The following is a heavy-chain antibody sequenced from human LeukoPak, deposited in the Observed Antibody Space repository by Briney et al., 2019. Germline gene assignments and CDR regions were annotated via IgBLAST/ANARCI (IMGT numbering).Heavy chain of an antibody. Sequence: GGSLRLSCAASGFTFSSYSMNWVRQAPGKGLEWVSYIRYTRSTIYYAGSVKGRFTISRDNAKNSLYLQMNSLRAEDTAVYYCAREGDYGSGKPDYWGQGTLVTVSS. V-gene: IGHV3-48*04. CDR3: AREGDYGSGKPDY. CDR2: IRYTRSTI. CDR1: GFTFSSYS. J-gene: IGHJ4*02. D-gene: IGHD3-10*01.